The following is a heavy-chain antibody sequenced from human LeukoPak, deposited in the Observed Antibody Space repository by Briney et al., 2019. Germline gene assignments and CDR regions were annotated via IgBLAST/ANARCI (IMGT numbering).Heavy chain of an antibody. J-gene: IGHJ4*02. CDR3: ARGVGSGYTDY. V-gene: IGHV4-59*01. CDR2: ISYSGNT. Sequence: SQTLSLTCTVSGGSISNYYWTWIRQPPGKGLEWIGFISYSGNTNYNPSLKSRVTISLDTSKNQFSLKLISVTAADTAVYYCARGVGSGYTDYWGQGALVTVSS. CDR1: GGSISNYY. D-gene: IGHD3-22*01.